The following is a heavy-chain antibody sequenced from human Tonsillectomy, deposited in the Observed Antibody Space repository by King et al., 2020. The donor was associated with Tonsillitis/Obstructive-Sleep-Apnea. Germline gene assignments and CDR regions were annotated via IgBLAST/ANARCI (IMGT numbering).Heavy chain of an antibody. Sequence: QLVQSGAEVKKPGESLKISCKGSGYSFTSYWIGWVRQIPGKGLEWMGIIYPGDSDTRYSPSFQGQVTISADKSISTAYLQWSSLKASDTAMYYCARHPIAVAVKDYYYMDVWGKGTTVTVSS. D-gene: IGHD6-19*01. J-gene: IGHJ6*03. CDR1: GYSFTSYW. CDR3: ARHPIAVAVKDYYYMDV. V-gene: IGHV5-51*01. CDR2: IYPGDSDT.